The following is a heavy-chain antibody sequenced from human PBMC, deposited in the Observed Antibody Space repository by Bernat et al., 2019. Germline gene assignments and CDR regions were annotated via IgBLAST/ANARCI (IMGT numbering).Heavy chain of an antibody. D-gene: IGHD2-2*01. Sequence: QVQLQESGPGLVKSSETLSLTCAVSGYSISSDYYWGWIRQPPGKGLEWIGSMYHSGSTYYNPSLKSRVTISVDTSKNQFSLRLSSVTAADTAVYYCARVGSTNYYYYMDVWGKGTTVTVSS. V-gene: IGHV4-38-2*01. CDR3: ARVGSTNYYYYMDV. CDR1: GYSISSDYY. CDR2: MYHSGST. J-gene: IGHJ6*03.